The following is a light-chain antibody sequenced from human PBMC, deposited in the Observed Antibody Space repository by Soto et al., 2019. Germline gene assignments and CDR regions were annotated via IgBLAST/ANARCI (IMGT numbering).Light chain of an antibody. CDR1: SSDVGDYEY. CDR3: SSYTSHNSVI. CDR2: EVT. J-gene: IGLJ2*01. V-gene: IGLV2-14*01. Sequence: QSVLTQPASVSGSLGQSITISCTGSSSDVGDYEYVSCYQQHPDKAPKLIIYEVTNRPSGVSNRFSCSKSGNTASLSISGLQAEDEADYYCSSYTSHNSVIFGGGTKLTVL.